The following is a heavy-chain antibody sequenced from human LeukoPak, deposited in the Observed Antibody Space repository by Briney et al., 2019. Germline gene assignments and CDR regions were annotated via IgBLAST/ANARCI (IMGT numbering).Heavy chain of an antibody. V-gene: IGHV4-4*02. J-gene: IGHJ4*02. CDR2: IHRDGRT. CDR1: GVSISTSEW. D-gene: IGHD3-9*01. Sequence: PSETLSLTCAVSGVSISTSEWRIWVRQPPGQGLEWIGEIHRDGRTRYNPSLTSRVTMSMDYSKNQFSLNVRFVTAADTAIYYCGKTDIYFNPIDYWGPGSLVTVSS. CDR3: GKTDIYFNPIDY.